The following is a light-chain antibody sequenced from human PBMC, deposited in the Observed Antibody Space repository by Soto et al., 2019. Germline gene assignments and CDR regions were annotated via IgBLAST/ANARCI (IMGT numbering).Light chain of an antibody. CDR3: HQYNNWWT. Sequence: EIVVTQSPATLSVSLGEMATLSCRASQSVSSNLAWYQQKPGQAPRLLIYGASTRATGIPDRFSGSGSGIEFTLTISILHSEDLPVNFSHQYNNWWTFGQGTQLDSK. CDR2: GAS. J-gene: IGKJ1*01. V-gene: IGKV3-15*01. CDR1: QSVSSN.